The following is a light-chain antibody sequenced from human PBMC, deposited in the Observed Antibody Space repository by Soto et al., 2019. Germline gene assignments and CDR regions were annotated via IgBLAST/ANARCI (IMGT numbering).Light chain of an antibody. V-gene: IGLV2-11*01. CDR1: SSDVGGYNY. CDR2: DVS. Sequence: QSALTQPRSVSGSPGQSVTISCTGTSSDVGGYNYVSWYQQRPGKAPKLMIYDVSKRPSGVPDRFSGSKSGNTASLTISGLQAEDEADYYCCSYADTYVWVFGGGTQLTVL. J-gene: IGLJ3*02. CDR3: CSYADTYVWV.